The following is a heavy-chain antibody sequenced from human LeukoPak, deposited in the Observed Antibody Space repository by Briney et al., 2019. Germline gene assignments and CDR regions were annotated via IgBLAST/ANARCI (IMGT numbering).Heavy chain of an antibody. V-gene: IGHV3-11*06. Sequence: GGSLRLSCAASGFTFSDYYMSWIRQAPGKGLEWISYISSSSGSYTKHADSVKGRFSISRDNAKNSLYLQMNSLRAEDTAVYYCAGSIAAANPDYWGQGTLVTVSS. CDR2: ISSSSGSYT. D-gene: IGHD6-13*01. CDR1: GFTFSDYY. J-gene: IGHJ4*02. CDR3: AGSIAAANPDY.